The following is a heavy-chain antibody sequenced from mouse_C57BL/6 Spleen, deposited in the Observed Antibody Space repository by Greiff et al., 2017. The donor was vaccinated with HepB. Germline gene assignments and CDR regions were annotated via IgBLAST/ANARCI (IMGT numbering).Heavy chain of an antibody. CDR3: AREDYYASSYGY. CDR1: GYTFTSYW. D-gene: IGHD1-1*01. Sequence: QVQLQQPGAELVRPGSSVKLSCKASGYTFTSYWMDWVKQRPGQGLEWIGNIYPSDSETHYNQKFKDKATLTVDNSSSTAYLQLSSLTSEGSAVYSIAREDYYASSYGYWGHGATLSVSS. CDR2: IYPSDSET. V-gene: IGHV1-61*01. J-gene: IGHJ2*01.